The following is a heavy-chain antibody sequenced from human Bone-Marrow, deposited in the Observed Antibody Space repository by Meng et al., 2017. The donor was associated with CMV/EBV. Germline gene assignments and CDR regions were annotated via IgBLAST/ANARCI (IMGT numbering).Heavy chain of an antibody. CDR2: INHSGST. CDR3: ARAQAVAGRFCVY. D-gene: IGHD6-19*01. CDR1: GGSFSGYY. J-gene: IGHJ4*02. Sequence: QGQLQHWRAYLLTPSVTPFLTCAVFGGSFSGYYWSWIRQPPGKGLEWIGEINHSGSTNYNPSLKSRVTISVDTSKNQFSLKLSSVTAADTAVYYCARAQAVAGRFCVYWGQGTLVTVSS. V-gene: IGHV4-34*01.